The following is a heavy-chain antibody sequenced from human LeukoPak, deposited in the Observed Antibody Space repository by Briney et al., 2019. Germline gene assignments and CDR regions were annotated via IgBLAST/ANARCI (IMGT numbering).Heavy chain of an antibody. Sequence: GGSLRLSCAASGFTFSNYWMSWVRQAPGKGLEWVANIKQDGSEKFYVDSEKGRFTISRDNAKNSLYLQMNSLRAEDTAVYYCARNQLLSRYYFDYWGQGTLVTVSS. CDR3: ARNQLLSRYYFDY. D-gene: IGHD2-2*01. CDR2: IKQDGSEK. J-gene: IGHJ4*02. V-gene: IGHV3-7*01. CDR1: GFTFSNYW.